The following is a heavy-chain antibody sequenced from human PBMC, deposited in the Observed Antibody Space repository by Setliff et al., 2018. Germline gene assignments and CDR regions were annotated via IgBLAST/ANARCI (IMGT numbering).Heavy chain of an antibody. Sequence: SVKVSCKASGGTFSSYAIIWVRQAPGQGLEWMGGIIPIFGTANYAQKFQGRFTITTDESTSTAYMELSSLRSEDTAVYYCARPLRYGDYYYYYGMDVWGQGTTVTVSS. V-gene: IGHV1-69*05. CDR2: IIPIFGTA. CDR1: GGTFSSYA. J-gene: IGHJ6*02. D-gene: IGHD3-10*01. CDR3: ARPLRYGDYYYYYGMDV.